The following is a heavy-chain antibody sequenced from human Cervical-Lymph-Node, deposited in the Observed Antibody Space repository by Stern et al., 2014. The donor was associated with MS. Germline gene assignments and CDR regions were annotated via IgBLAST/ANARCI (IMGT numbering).Heavy chain of an antibody. CDR3: AKAAGPLWLIRGVYYFDY. V-gene: IGHV3-30*18. D-gene: IGHD5-18*01. J-gene: IGHJ4*02. Sequence: VQLVESGGGVVQPGKSLRLSCSASRFTFRNYGMHWVRQAPGKGLEWVAVISYDGSLKYYADSVKGRFTISRDNSKNTLFLQVNSLRPEDTAVYYCAKAAGPLWLIRGVYYFDYWGQGTLVTVSS. CDR1: RFTFRNYG. CDR2: ISYDGSLK.